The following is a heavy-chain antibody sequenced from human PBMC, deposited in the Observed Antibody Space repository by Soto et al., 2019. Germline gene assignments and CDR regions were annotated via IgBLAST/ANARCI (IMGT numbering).Heavy chain of an antibody. CDR2: IRGSGTST. CDR1: GFTFINYA. J-gene: IGHJ5*02. Sequence: LRLSCAASGFTFINYAMSWVRQAPGKGLEWVSTIRGSGTSTYYADSVKGRFTISRDNSKNTLYLQMNSLRVEDTAVYYCAKGGTGTIDWFDPWGQGTLVTVSS. V-gene: IGHV3-23*01. CDR3: AKGGTGTIDWFDP. D-gene: IGHD1-7*01.